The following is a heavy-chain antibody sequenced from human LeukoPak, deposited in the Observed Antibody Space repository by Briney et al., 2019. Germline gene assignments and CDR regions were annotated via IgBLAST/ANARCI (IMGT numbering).Heavy chain of an antibody. CDR3: ARRTLRRRELPFDY. CDR2: INHSGST. D-gene: IGHD1-7*01. J-gene: IGHJ4*02. Sequence: PSETLSLTCAVYGGSFSGYYWSWIRQPPGKGLEWIGEINHSGSTNYNPSLKSRVTISVDTSKNQFSLKLSSVTAADTAVYYCARRTLRRRELPFDYWGQGTLVTVSS. V-gene: IGHV4-34*01. CDR1: GGSFSGYY.